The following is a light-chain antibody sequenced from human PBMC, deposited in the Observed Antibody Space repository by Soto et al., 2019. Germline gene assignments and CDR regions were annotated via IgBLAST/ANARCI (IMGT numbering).Light chain of an antibody. Sequence: DIVMTQSPLSLPVTPGEPASISCRSSQSLLHINGYNYLDWYLQKPGQSPQLLIFLGSNRAPGIPDRFRGSGSGTDFTLKISRVEAEDVGVYYCMQALQTPLTFGPGTKVYIK. V-gene: IGKV2-28*01. CDR3: MQALQTPLT. J-gene: IGKJ3*01. CDR2: LGS. CDR1: QSLLHINGYNY.